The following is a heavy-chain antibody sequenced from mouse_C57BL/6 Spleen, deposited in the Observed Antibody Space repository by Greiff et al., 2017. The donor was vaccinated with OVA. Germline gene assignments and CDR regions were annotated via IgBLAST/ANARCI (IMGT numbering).Heavy chain of an antibody. Sequence: VQLQQSGAELVRPGASVKLSCTASGFNIKDDYMHWVKQRPEQGLEWIGWIDPENGDTEDASKFQGKATIPADTSSNTAYLQLSSLTSEDTAVYYCTTANWDAWFAYWGQGTLVTVSA. V-gene: IGHV14-4*01. D-gene: IGHD4-1*01. J-gene: IGHJ3*01. CDR3: TTANWDAWFAY. CDR2: IDPENGDT. CDR1: GFNIKDDY.